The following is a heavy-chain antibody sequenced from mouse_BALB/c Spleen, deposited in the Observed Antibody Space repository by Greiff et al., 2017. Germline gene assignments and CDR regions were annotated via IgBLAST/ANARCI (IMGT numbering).Heavy chain of an antibody. Sequence: VQLKESGPGLVKPSQSLSLTCTVTGYSITSDYAWNWIRQFPGNKLEWMGYISYSGSTSYNPSLKSRISITRDTSKNQFFLQLNSVTTEDTATYYCARSPYYYGSSYAMDYWGQGTSVTVSS. CDR2: ISYSGST. J-gene: IGHJ4*01. CDR1: GYSITSDYA. CDR3: ARSPYYYGSSYAMDY. D-gene: IGHD1-1*01. V-gene: IGHV3-2*02.